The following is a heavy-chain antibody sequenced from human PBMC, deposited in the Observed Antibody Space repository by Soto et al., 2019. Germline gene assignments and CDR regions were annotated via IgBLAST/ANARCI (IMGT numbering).Heavy chain of an antibody. V-gene: IGHV3-21*01. D-gene: IGHD3-9*01. Sequence: GGSLRLSCAASGFTFSSYSMNWVRQAPGKGLEWVSSISSSSSYIYYADSVKGRFTISRDNAKNSLYLQMNSLRAEDTAVYYCARASYYDILTGLNYYYMDVWGKGTTVTVSS. CDR3: ARASYYDILTGLNYYYMDV. J-gene: IGHJ6*03. CDR2: ISSSSSYI. CDR1: GFTFSSYS.